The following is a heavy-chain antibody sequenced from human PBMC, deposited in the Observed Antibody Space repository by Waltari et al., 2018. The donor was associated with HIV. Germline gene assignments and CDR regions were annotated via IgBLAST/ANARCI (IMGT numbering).Heavy chain of an antibody. CDR1: GFTFSSTW. CDR2: SKSDGSTT. CDR3: ARDFSISVAYNWFDP. D-gene: IGHD6-19*01. Sequence: EVQLVESGGGLVQPGGSLRLSCVASGFTFSSTWMHWVRQAPGKGPVWVSRSKSDGSTTNYADSVKGRFTISRDNAKNTLYLQMNSLRGEDTAVYYCARDFSISVAYNWFDPWGQGTLVTVSS. V-gene: IGHV3-74*01. J-gene: IGHJ5*02.